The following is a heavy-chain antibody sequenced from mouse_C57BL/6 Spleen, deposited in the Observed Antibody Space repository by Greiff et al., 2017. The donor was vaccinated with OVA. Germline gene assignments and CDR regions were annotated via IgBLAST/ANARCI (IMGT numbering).Heavy chain of an antibody. D-gene: IGHD2-3*01. CDR3: ARQWLLDYAMDY. Sequence: EVQLQESGGGLVKPGGSLKLSCAASGFTFSDYGMHWVRQAPEKGLEWVAYISSGSSTIYYADTVKGRFTISRDNAKNTLFLQMTSLRSEDTAMYYCARQWLLDYAMDYWGQGTSVTVSS. J-gene: IGHJ4*01. CDR1: GFTFSDYG. CDR2: ISSGSSTI. V-gene: IGHV5-17*01.